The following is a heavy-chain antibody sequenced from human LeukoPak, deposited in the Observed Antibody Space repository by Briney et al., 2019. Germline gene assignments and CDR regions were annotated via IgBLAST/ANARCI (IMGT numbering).Heavy chain of an antibody. CDR3: AKDYRYSSWYFDY. J-gene: IGHJ4*02. V-gene: IGHV3-30*18. D-gene: IGHD6-19*01. CDR1: GFTFSSYG. Sequence: PGGSLRLSCAASGFTFSSYGMHWVRQAPGKGLEWVAVISYDGSNNYYADSVKGRFTISRDNSKNTLYLQMNSLRAEDTAVYYCAKDYRYSSWYFDYWGQGTLVTVSS. CDR2: ISYDGSNN.